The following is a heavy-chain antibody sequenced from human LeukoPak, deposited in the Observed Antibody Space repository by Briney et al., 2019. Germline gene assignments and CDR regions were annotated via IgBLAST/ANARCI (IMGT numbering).Heavy chain of an antibody. D-gene: IGHD3-16*02. CDR2: IIPIFGTA. CDR1: GGTFSSYA. V-gene: IGHV1-69*05. J-gene: IGHJ5*02. CDR3: ARSGGDDYVWGSYPLNWFDP. Sequence: SVKVSCKASGGTFSSYAISWVRQAPGQGLEWMGGIIPIFGTANYAQKFQGRVTITTDESTSTAYMELSSLRSEDTAVYYCARSGGDDYVWGSYPLNWFDPWGQGTLVTVSS.